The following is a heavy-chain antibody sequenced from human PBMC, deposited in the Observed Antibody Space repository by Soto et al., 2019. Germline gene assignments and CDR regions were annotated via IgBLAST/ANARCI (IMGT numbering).Heavy chain of an antibody. CDR2: IPQDGVDG. D-gene: IGHD2-21*02. V-gene: IGHV3-7*03. J-gene: IGHJ6*02. Sequence: GGSLRLSCEVSGFTFSMYSMSWVRQSPGKGLEWVAKIPQDGVDGHYADSVKGRFTISRDSGKNSLYLQLNNLRAEDTAVYYCARDHLILPAHDFFYGSDVWGRGATVTVSS. CDR1: GFTFSMYS. CDR3: ARDHLILPAHDFFYGSDV.